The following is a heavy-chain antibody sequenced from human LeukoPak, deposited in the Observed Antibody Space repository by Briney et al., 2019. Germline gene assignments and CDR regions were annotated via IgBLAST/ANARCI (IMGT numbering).Heavy chain of an antibody. J-gene: IGHJ5*02. CDR2: MNPNSGSA. CDR3: ARDIAGATLGGWFDP. V-gene: IGHV1-8*03. Sequence: GASVKVSCKASGYTFTNYDINWVRQAAGQGLEWMGWMNPNSGSAAYAQKFQGRVTITRNTSITTAYMDLSSLTSEDTAVYYCARDIAGATLGGWFDPWGQGTLVTASS. CDR1: GYTFTNYD. D-gene: IGHD1-1*01.